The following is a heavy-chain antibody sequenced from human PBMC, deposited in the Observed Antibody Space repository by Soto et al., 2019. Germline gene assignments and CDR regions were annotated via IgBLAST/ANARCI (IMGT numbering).Heavy chain of an antibody. CDR2: IDPSDSYT. CDR3: ARRGWLKSEYYYGMDV. CDR1: GYSFTSYW. Sequence: PGESLKISCKGSGYSFTSYWISWVRQMPGKGLEWMGRIDPSDSYTNYSPSFQGHVTISADKSISTAYLQWSSLKASDTAMYYCARRGWLKSEYYYGMDVWGQGTTVTVSS. D-gene: IGHD5-12*01. V-gene: IGHV5-10-1*01. J-gene: IGHJ6*02.